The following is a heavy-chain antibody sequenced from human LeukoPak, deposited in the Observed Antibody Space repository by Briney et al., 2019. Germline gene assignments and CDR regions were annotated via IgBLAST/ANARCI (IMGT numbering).Heavy chain of an antibody. Sequence: PSETLSLTCTVSGGSISSGDYYWSWIRQPPGTGLEWIGYIYYSGSTYYNPSLKSRVTISVDTSKNQFSLKLSSVTAADTAVYYCASLGYCSGGSCYRDWFDPWGQGTLVTVSS. J-gene: IGHJ5*02. V-gene: IGHV4-30-4*01. CDR1: GGSISSGDYY. CDR2: IYYSGST. CDR3: ASLGYCSGGSCYRDWFDP. D-gene: IGHD2-15*01.